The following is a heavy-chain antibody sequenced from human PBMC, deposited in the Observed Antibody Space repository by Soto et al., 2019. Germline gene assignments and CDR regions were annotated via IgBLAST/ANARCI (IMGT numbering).Heavy chain of an antibody. V-gene: IGHV4-30-4*01. J-gene: IGHJ5*02. CDR2: IYYSGST. D-gene: IGHD2-2*01. Sequence: QVQLQESGPGLVKPSQTLSLTCTVSGGSISSGDYYWSWIRQPPGKGLEWIGYIYYSGSTYYNPSLKSRVTISVDTSKNQFSLKLSSVTAADTAVYYCARALVGYCSSTSCFNWFDPWGQGTLVTVSS. CDR1: GGSISSGDYY. CDR3: ARALVGYCSSTSCFNWFDP.